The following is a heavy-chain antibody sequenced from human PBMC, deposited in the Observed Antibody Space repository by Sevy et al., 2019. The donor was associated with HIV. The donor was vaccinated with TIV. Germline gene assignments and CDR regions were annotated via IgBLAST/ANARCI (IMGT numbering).Heavy chain of an antibody. CDR2: IYYSGST. J-gene: IGHJ3*02. Sequence: SDTLSLTCTVSGGSISSSSYYWGWIRQPPGKGLEWIGSIYYSGSTYYNPSLKSRVTISVDTSKNQFSLKLSSVTAADTAVYYCARRDFHYYDSSGYYSGDAFDIWGQGTMVTVSS. CDR3: ARRDFHYYDSSGYYSGDAFDI. CDR1: GGSISSSSYY. D-gene: IGHD3-22*01. V-gene: IGHV4-39*01.